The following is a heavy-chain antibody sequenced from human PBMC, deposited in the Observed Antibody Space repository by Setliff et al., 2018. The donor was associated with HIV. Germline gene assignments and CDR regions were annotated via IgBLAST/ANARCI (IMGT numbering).Heavy chain of an antibody. D-gene: IGHD2-15*01. V-gene: IGHV4-61*02. J-gene: IGHJ6*02. Sequence: PSETLSLTCSVSGGSITSSSFYWSWIRQPAGKGLEWIGRIYTTGSTSYNPSLKSRVTISIDTPKNQFSLKLSSVAAADTAVYYCARDVKLAYCSGGSCPRAYFSGLDVWGQGTTVTVSS. CDR1: GGSITSSSFY. CDR2: IYTTGST. CDR3: ARDVKLAYCSGGSCPRAYFSGLDV.